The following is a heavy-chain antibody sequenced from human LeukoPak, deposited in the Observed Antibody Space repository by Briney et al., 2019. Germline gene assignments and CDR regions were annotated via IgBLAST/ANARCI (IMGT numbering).Heavy chain of an antibody. CDR1: GGSISSDY. V-gene: IGHV4-59*01. CDR2: IYYSGTT. D-gene: IGHD7-27*01. Sequence: SETLSLTCAVSGGSISSDYWRWVRQSPGKGLEWIGYIYYSGTTTYNPSLKSRVTISLDTSKNQFSLKLSSVTAADTAVYYCARGANWGSPDYWGQGTLVTVSS. J-gene: IGHJ4*02. CDR3: ARGANWGSPDY.